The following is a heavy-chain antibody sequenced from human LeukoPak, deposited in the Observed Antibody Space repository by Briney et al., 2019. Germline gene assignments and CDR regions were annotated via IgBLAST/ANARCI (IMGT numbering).Heavy chain of an antibody. CDR3: ARSTGDYFDY. CDR1: GFSLSSSGMC. Sequence: SGPALVKPTQTLPLTCTFSGFSLSSSGMCVSWIRQPPGKALEWLARIDWDDDKYYRTSLKTRVTISKDTSKNQVVLTMTNMDPVDTATYYCARSTGDYFDYWGQGTLVTVSS. V-gene: IGHV2-70*11. CDR2: IDWDDDK. D-gene: IGHD7-27*01. J-gene: IGHJ4*02.